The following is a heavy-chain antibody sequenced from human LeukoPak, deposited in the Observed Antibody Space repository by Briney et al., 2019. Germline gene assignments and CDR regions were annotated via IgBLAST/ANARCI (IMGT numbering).Heavy chain of an antibody. CDR1: GFTLSSYS. D-gene: IGHD6-19*01. Sequence: GGSLRLSCAASGFTLSSYSMNWVRQAPGKGLEWISYISTSSRTIYYADSVKGRFTISRDSAKNSLYLQMNSLKAEDTAIYFCARDAVDQYYYYGMDVWGQGTTVTVSS. J-gene: IGHJ6*02. CDR3: ARDAVDQYYYYGMDV. V-gene: IGHV3-48*01. CDR2: ISTSSRTI.